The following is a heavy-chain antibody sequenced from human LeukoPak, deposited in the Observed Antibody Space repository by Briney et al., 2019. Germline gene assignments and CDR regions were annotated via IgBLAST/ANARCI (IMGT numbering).Heavy chain of an antibody. D-gene: IGHD2-2*01. Sequence: SETLSLTCRVSGYSISSGYQRAWIRQSPGKGLEWIGSIFHSGCAHYNPSLKSRVTISVDTSSNQFSLKLNSVSATDTAVYYCARDPRWLTPDCTSTSCYENYFDPWGQGTLVTVSS. CDR1: GYSISSGYQ. CDR2: IFHSGCA. CDR3: ARDPRWLTPDCTSTSCYENYFDP. V-gene: IGHV4-38-2*02. J-gene: IGHJ5*02.